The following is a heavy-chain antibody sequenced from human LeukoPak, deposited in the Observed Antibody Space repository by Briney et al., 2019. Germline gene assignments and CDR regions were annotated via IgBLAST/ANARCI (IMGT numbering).Heavy chain of an antibody. CDR1: GFTFSSYG. CDR2: ISHDGSNK. V-gene: IGHV3-30*03. CDR3: ARISGAFYSTTWYTGGYFQH. J-gene: IGHJ1*01. Sequence: GGSLRLSCAASGFTFSSYGMHWVRQAPGKGLEWVAVISHDGSNKYYADSVKGRFTISRDNSKNTLYLQMNSLRAEDTAVYYCARISGAFYSTTWYTGGYFQHWGQGTLVTVSS. D-gene: IGHD6-13*01.